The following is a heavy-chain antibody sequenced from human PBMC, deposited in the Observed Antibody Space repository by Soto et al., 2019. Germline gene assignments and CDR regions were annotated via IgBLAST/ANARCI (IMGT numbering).Heavy chain of an antibody. CDR1: GFTFSSYG. J-gene: IGHJ6*02. Sequence: QVQLVESGGGVVQPGRSLRLSCAASGFTFSSYGMHWVRQAPGKGLEWVAVIWYDGSNKYYADSVKGRFTISRDNSKNXLXXQGNSLRAEDTGVYYCASPYCISASCYWGDYGMDVWGQGSTVTVSS. V-gene: IGHV3-33*01. D-gene: IGHD2-2*01. CDR2: IWYDGSNK. CDR3: ASPYCISASCYWGDYGMDV.